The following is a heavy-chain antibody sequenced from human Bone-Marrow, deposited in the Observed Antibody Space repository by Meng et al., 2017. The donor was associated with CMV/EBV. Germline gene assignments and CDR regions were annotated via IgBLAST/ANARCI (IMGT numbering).Heavy chain of an antibody. Sequence: VQSGAEVKKPGAHVKVSRKASGYTFYSYGISWVQQAPGQGLEWMGWISAYNGNTNYAQKLQGRVTMTTDTSTSTAYMELRSLRSDDTAVYYCARDINYYDSSGYAHYYFDYWGQGTLVTVSS. J-gene: IGHJ4*02. V-gene: IGHV1-18*01. CDR1: GYTFYSYG. D-gene: IGHD3-22*01. CDR2: ISAYNGNT. CDR3: ARDINYYDSSGYAHYYFDY.